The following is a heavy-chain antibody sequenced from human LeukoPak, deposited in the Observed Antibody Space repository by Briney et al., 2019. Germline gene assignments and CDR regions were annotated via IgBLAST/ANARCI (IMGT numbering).Heavy chain of an antibody. CDR2: ISAYNGNT. Sequence: ASVNVSCTVSGYTFTSYGISWVRQAPRQGLEWMGWISAYNGNTNYAQKLQGRVTMTTDTSTSTAYMELRSLRSDDTAVYYCARVTDGYEDYWGQGTLVTVSS. D-gene: IGHD5-24*01. CDR3: ARVTDGYEDY. V-gene: IGHV1-18*01. CDR1: GYTFTSYG. J-gene: IGHJ4*02.